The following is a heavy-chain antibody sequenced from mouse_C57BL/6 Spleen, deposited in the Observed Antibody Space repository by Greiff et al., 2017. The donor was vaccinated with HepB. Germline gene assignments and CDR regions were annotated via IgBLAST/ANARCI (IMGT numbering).Heavy chain of an antibody. J-gene: IGHJ2*01. CDR1: GFTFSSYG. Sequence: EVKLVESGGDLVKPGGSLKLSCAASGFTFSSYGMSWVRQTPDQRLEWVATISSGGSYTYYPDSVKGRFTISRDNAKNTQYLQMSSLKSEDTAMYYCAREGYDYDGYYFDYWGQGTTLTVSS. D-gene: IGHD2-4*01. V-gene: IGHV5-6*01. CDR2: ISSGGSYT. CDR3: AREGYDYDGYYFDY.